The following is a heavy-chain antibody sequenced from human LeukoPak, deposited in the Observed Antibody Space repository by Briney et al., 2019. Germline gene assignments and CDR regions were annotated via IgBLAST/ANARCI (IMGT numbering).Heavy chain of an antibody. CDR1: GYSISSGYY. CDR2: IYHSGST. D-gene: IGHD7-27*01. V-gene: IGHV4-38-2*02. Sequence: PSETLSLTCTVSGYSISSGYYWGWIRQPPGKGLEWIGSIYHSGSTYYNPSLKSRVTISVDTSKNQFSLKLSSVTAADTAVYYCARGGDHYYYYMDVWGKGTTVTVSS. CDR3: ARGGDHYYYYMDV. J-gene: IGHJ6*03.